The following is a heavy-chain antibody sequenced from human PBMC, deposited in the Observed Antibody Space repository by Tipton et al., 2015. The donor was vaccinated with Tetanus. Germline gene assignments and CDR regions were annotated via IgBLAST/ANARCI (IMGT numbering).Heavy chain of an antibody. Sequence: SLRLSCAASGFTFKSYTINWVRQAPGKGLEWVSAISGSALRPYYADSVKGRFTISRDNSKNTLWLQLNSLRADDTAIYYCAKEALGVLDVWGKRTTVTVSS. CDR1: GFTFKSYT. J-gene: IGHJ6*04. CDR2: ISGSALRP. V-gene: IGHV3-23*01. CDR3: AKEALGVLDV.